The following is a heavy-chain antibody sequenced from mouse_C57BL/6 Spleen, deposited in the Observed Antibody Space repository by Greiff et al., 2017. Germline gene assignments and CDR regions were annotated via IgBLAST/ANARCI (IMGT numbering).Heavy chain of an antibody. CDR3: ARWDYGSSYKGYFDY. Sequence: EVQLQQSGPELVKPGASVKISCKASGYSFTDYNLNWVKQRNGKSLEWIGVINPTYGTTSYNQKFKGKATLTVDQSSSTAYMQLNSLTSEDSAFYYCARWDYGSSYKGYFDYWGQGTTLTVSS. CDR2: INPTYGTT. CDR1: GYSFTDYN. J-gene: IGHJ2*01. D-gene: IGHD1-1*01. V-gene: IGHV1-39*01.